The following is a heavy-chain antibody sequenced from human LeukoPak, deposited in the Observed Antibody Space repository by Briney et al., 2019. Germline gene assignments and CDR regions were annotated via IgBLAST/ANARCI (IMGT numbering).Heavy chain of an antibody. V-gene: IGHV4-59*01. Sequence: KPSETLSLTCTVSGGSISSYYWSWIRQPPGKGLEWIGYIYYSGSTNYNPSLKSRVTISVDTSKNQFSLKLSSVTAADTAVHYCARARGNYFDYWGQGTLVTVSS. J-gene: IGHJ4*02. CDR3: ARARGNYFDY. CDR2: IYYSGST. D-gene: IGHD3-10*01. CDR1: GGSISSYY.